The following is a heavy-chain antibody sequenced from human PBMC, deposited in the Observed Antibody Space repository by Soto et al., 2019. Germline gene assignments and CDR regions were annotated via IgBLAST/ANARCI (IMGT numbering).Heavy chain of an antibody. Sequence: GGSLRLSCAASGFTFSSYGMHWVRQAPGKGLEWVAVIWYDGSNKYYADSVKGRFTISRDNSKNTLYLQMNSLRAEDTAVYYCARESYGSGSYYHYYYYGMDVWGQGTTVTVSS. CDR1: GFTFSSYG. CDR2: IWYDGSNK. J-gene: IGHJ6*02. V-gene: IGHV3-33*01. CDR3: ARESYGSGSYYHYYYYGMDV. D-gene: IGHD3-10*01.